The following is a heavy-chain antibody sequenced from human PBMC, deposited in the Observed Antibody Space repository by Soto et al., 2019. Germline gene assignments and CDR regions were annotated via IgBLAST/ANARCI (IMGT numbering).Heavy chain of an antibody. D-gene: IGHD2-8*02. V-gene: IGHV3-23*01. CDR2: ISASGGST. J-gene: IGHJ4*02. CDR3: ATPGPGTGMYFFHE. Sequence: EVQLLDSGGGLVQPGGSLRLSCVASGFTSSSCAMRWVRQAPGKGLEWVSGISASGGSTYYADSVKGRFTISRDNSKNTLYLQMNSLRAVYTTVYYCATPGPGTGMYFFHEWGMGTLVTVSS. CDR1: GFTSSSCA.